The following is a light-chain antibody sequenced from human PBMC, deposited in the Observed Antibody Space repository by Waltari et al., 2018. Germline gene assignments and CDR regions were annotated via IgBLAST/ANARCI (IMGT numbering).Light chain of an antibody. V-gene: IGLV3-10*01. CDR2: EDT. J-gene: IGLJ1*01. Sequence: SYELTQPPSVSVSPGQTARITCSGHELPRKYAYWFQQKSGQAPRLVIDEDTKRPSGIPERFSGSSSATVATLTITGAQVDDEGDYYCYSSDSTGLRVFGGGTTVVVL. CDR3: YSSDSTGLRV. CDR1: ELPRKY.